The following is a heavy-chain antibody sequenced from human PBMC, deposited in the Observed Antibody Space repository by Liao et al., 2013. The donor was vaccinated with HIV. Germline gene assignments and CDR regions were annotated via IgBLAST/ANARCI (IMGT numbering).Heavy chain of an antibody. CDR2: IYTSGST. Sequence: QLQLQESGPGLVKPSETLSLTCTVSGGSISSYYWSWIRQPAGKGLEWIGRIYTSGSTNYNPSLKSRVTMSVDTSKNQFSLKLSSVTAADTAVYYCARDSSYYYDSSGYYYYYYYMDVWGERDHGHRLL. V-gene: IGHV4-4*07. J-gene: IGHJ6*03. CDR3: ARDSSYYYDSSGYYYYYYYMDV. D-gene: IGHD3-22*01. CDR1: GGSISSYY.